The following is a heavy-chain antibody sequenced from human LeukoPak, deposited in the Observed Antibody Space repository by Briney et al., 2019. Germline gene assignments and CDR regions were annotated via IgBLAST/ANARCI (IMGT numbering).Heavy chain of an antibody. V-gene: IGHV3-23*01. D-gene: IGHD2-15*01. J-gene: IGHJ4*02. CDR2: ISNNGGYT. Sequence: GGPQRLSCAASGFTFSSSAMSWVRQAPGKGLEWVSAISNNGGYTYYADSVQGRFTISRDNSKSTLCLQMNSLRAEDTAVYYCAKQLGYCSDGSCYFPYWGQGTLVTVSS. CDR1: GFTFSSSA. CDR3: AKQLGYCSDGSCYFPY.